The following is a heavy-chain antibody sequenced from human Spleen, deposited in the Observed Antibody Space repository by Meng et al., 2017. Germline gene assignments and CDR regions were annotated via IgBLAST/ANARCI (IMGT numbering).Heavy chain of an antibody. CDR2: IYHSGST. J-gene: IGHJ4*02. V-gene: IGHV4-38-2*01. D-gene: IGHD4-23*01. CDR3: ARTPGLRWTPKIDQ. CDR1: GYSVSSVYY. Sequence: SETLSLTCAVSGYSVSSVYYWGWIRQPPGKGLEWIESIYHSGSTSYNPSLKSRVTMSVDTSKNQFSLNLRSVTAADTAVYFCARTPGLRWTPKIDQWGLGTLVTVSS.